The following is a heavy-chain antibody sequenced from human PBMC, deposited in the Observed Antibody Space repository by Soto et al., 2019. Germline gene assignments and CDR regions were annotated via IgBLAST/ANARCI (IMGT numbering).Heavy chain of an antibody. D-gene: IGHD6-19*01. CDR2: VSHDGRNT. J-gene: IGHJ4*02. Sequence: VQLVESGGGVVQPGRSLRLSCAASGFTFSDYAMHWVRQSPGKGLEWVAGVSHDGRNTHYADSVKGRFTISRDSSKNTVSLEMTSLRAEDTAVYYCATGGRQWLVTADFNYWGQGALVTVSS. CDR1: GFTFSDYA. V-gene: IGHV3-30*03. CDR3: ATGGRQWLVTADFNY.